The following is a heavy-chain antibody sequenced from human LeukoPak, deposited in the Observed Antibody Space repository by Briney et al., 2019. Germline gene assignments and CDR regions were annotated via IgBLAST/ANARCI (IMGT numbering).Heavy chain of an antibody. D-gene: IGHD1-26*01. Sequence: GGSLRLSCAASGFTFSSYGMHWVRQAPGKGLEWVSSISSSSSYIYYADSVKGRFTISRDNAKNSLYLQMNSLRAEDTAVYYCARSLISGSYYVDYWGQGTLVTVSS. J-gene: IGHJ4*02. CDR2: ISSSSSYI. V-gene: IGHV3-21*01. CDR1: GFTFSSYG. CDR3: ARSLISGSYYVDY.